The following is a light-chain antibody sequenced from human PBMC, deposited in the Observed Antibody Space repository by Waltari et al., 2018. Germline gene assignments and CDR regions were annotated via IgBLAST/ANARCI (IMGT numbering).Light chain of an antibody. Sequence: QLVLTQSPSASASLGAPVKLTCTLSSGHSSYAIAWQQQQPEKGPRYLMKLNSDGSHSKGDGIPDRFSGSSSGAERYLTISSLQSEDEADYYCQTWGTGIWVFGGGTKLTVL. CDR3: QTWGTGIWV. CDR1: SGHSSYA. CDR2: LNSDGSH. J-gene: IGLJ3*02. V-gene: IGLV4-69*01.